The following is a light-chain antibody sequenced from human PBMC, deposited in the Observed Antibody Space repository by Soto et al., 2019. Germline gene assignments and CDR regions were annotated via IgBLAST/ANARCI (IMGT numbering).Light chain of an antibody. CDR3: QQYGSSPHT. V-gene: IGKV3-20*01. J-gene: IGKJ2*01. CDR2: AAS. Sequence: EIVLAQSPGTLSLSPGGRATLSCRASQSVRSSYLAWYQQKPGQAPRLLIYAASSRATGIPDRFSGSGSGTDFTLTISRLEPEDFAVYYCQQYGSSPHTFGQGTKLEIK. CDR1: QSVRSSY.